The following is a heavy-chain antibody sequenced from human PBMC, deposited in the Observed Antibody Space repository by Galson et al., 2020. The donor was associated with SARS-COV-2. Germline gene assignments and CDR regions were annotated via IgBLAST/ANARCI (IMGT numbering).Heavy chain of an antibody. CDR3: ARESAVQGGYYMDV. CDR1: GFTFRNYW. CDR2: IHRDGSAT. D-gene: IGHD3-10*01. Sequence: ALHGESLKISCVASGFTFRNYWMHWVRQAPGKGLVWVSRIHRDGSATIYADSVKGRFTISRDNAKNTLNLEMISLRAEDTAVYYCARESAVQGGYYMDVWGKGTTVTVSS. J-gene: IGHJ6*03. V-gene: IGHV3-74*01.